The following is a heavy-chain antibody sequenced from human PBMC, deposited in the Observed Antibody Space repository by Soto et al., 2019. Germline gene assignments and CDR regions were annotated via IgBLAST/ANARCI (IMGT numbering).Heavy chain of an antibody. V-gene: IGHV3-30-3*01. D-gene: IGHD3-22*01. Sequence: QVQLVESGGGVVQPGRSLRLSCAASGFTFSSYAMHWVRQAPGKGLEWVAFVSDDGSKKYYADSVKGRFTISRDNSKNTLYLQMNSLRTEDTAVYYCARDMSSSGYYCGNWGQGILVTVSS. J-gene: IGHJ4*02. CDR3: ARDMSSSGYYCGN. CDR1: GFTFSSYA. CDR2: VSDDGSKK.